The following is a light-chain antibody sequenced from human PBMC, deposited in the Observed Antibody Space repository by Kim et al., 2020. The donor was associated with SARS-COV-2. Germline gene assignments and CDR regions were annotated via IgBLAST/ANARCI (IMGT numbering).Light chain of an antibody. CDR3: QVWDSSSDNPWV. Sequence: SYELTQPPSVSVAPGKTARITCGGNNIGSKSVHWYQQKPGQAPVLVIYYDSDRPSGIPERFSGSNSGNTATLTISRVEAGDEADYYCQVWDSSSDNPWV. CDR2: YDS. CDR1: NIGSKS. V-gene: IGLV3-21*04. J-gene: IGLJ3*02.